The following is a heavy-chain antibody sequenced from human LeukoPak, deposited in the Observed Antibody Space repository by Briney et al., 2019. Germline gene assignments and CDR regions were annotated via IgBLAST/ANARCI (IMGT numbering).Heavy chain of an antibody. V-gene: IGHV3-11*01. Sequence: GGSLRLSCAASGFTFSDYYMSWIRQAPGKGLEWVSYISSSGSIIYYADSVKGRFTISRDNAKNSMYLQMNSLRAEDTAVYYCARVPPAVAGTLAAFDYWGQGTLVTVSS. CDR2: ISSSGSII. D-gene: IGHD6-19*01. CDR3: ARVPPAVAGTLAAFDY. J-gene: IGHJ4*02. CDR1: GFTFSDYY.